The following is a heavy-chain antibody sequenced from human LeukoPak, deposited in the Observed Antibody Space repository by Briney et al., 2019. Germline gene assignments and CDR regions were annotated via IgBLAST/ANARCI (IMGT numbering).Heavy chain of an antibody. D-gene: IGHD3-22*01. J-gene: IGHJ4*02. V-gene: IGHV3-30*02. CDR2: IPYDGAYK. CDR1: GFPFSSYG. CDR3: GKRDSKSSGYSFDR. Sequence: GGSLRLSCAASGFPFSSYGMHWVRQAPGKGLEWVAFIPYDGAYKYYADSVKGRFTISRDDSKNMVYLQVNSLRPEDTAVFYCGKRDSKSSGYSFDRWGEGTLVSVSS.